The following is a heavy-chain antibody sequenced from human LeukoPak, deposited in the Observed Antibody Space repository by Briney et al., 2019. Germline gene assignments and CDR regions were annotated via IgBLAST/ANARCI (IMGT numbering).Heavy chain of an antibody. D-gene: IGHD6-13*01. CDR3: ARDPHIAAAGTIFDY. CDR2: ISSSSTTR. CDR1: GGSISSGGYY. Sequence: ETLSLTCTVSGGSISSGGYYWNWVRQAPGKGLEWVSYISSSSTTRYYADSVKGRFTISRDNAKNSLYLQMNSLRDEDSAVYYCARDPHIAAAGTIFDYWGQGTLVTVSS. J-gene: IGHJ4*02. V-gene: IGHV3-48*02.